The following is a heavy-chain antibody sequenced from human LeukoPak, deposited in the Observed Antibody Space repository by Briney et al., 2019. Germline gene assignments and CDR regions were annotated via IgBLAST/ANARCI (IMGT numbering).Heavy chain of an antibody. J-gene: IGHJ4*02. Sequence: SETLSLTCTVSGGSIRSYYWGWVRPPPGKGLEWIGRIYTTGTTQYNPSLKSRVTMSVDTSTNQFSLNVRSMTAADTAVYYCGRQGYTASHYFFDYWSQGTLVAVS. CDR2: IYTTGTT. CDR1: GGSIRSYY. CDR3: GRQGYTASHYFFDY. D-gene: IGHD2-2*02. V-gene: IGHV4-4*07.